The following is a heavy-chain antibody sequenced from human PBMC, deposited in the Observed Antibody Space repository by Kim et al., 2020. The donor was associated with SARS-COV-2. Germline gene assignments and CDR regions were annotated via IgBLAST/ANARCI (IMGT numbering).Heavy chain of an antibody. CDR2: ISYDGSNK. Sequence: GGSLRLSCAASGFTFSSYGMNWVRQAPGKGLEWVAGISYDGSNKYYADSVQGRFTISRDNSKNTLYLQMNSLRAENTAVYYCAKEEGSGYSSGWTYYYYGVDVWGQGTTVTVSS. V-gene: IGHV3-30*18. CDR3: AKEEGSGYSSGWTYYYYGVDV. J-gene: IGHJ6*02. D-gene: IGHD6-19*01. CDR1: GFTFSSYG.